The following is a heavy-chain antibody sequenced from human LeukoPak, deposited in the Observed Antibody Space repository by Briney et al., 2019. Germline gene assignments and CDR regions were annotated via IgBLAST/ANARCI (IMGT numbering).Heavy chain of an antibody. CDR1: GFTLSTYW. CDR2: INTDGSGT. Sequence: GGSLRLSCAASGFTLSTYWMSWVRQAPGKGLVWVSHINTDGSGTSYADSVNGRFTISRDNARNTLYLQMNSLRAEDTAVYYCARDLGSCSSTSRQTNWFHPWGQGTQVTVSS. D-gene: IGHD2-2*01. J-gene: IGHJ5*02. V-gene: IGHV3-74*01. CDR3: ARDLGSCSSTSRQTNWFHP.